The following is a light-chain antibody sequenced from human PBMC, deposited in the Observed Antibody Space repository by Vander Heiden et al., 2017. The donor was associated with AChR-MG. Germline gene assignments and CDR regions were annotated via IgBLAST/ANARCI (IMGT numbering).Light chain of an antibody. CDR3: SALDSSLSAHV. V-gene: IGLV10-54*02. Sequence: QAGLTQPPSVSKGLRQTATLTCTGNSNIVGNQGAALLQQHQGHLPKLLSYRNNNRPSGISERFSASRSGNTASLTITGLQPEDEADYYCSALDSSLSAHVFGGGTKLTVL. CDR1: SNIVGNQG. J-gene: IGLJ3*02. CDR2: RNN.